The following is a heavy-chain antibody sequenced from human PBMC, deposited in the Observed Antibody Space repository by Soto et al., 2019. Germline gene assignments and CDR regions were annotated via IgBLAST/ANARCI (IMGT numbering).Heavy chain of an antibody. V-gene: IGHV4-30-2*01. Sequence: SETLSLTCAVSGGSISSGGYSWSWIRQPPGKGLEWIGYIYHSGSTYYNPSLKSRVTISVDRSKNQFSLKLSSVTAADTAVYYCARVSSGDYFWFGPWGQGTLVTVSS. CDR2: IYHSGST. CDR3: ARVSSGDYFWFGP. CDR1: GGSISSGGYS. J-gene: IGHJ5*02. D-gene: IGHD4-17*01.